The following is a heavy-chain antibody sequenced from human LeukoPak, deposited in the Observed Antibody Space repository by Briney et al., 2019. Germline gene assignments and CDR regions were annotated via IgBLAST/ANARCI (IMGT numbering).Heavy chain of an antibody. D-gene: IGHD6-13*01. CDR3: ARDTSAERGQQLAN. Sequence: GGSLRLSRAASGFTFSRYWMSWVRQAPGKGLEYRAYIKEDGSEKYYVDSVKGRFTISRDNARNSLFLQMNSLRVDDTAVYYCARDTSAERGQQLANWGQGTLVTVSS. J-gene: IGHJ4*02. CDR1: GFTFSRYW. V-gene: IGHV3-7*04. CDR2: IKEDGSEK.